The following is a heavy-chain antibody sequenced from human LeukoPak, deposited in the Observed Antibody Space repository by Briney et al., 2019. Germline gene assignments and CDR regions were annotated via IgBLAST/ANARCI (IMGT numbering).Heavy chain of an antibody. V-gene: IGHV1-24*01. CDR2: FDYEAAKT. D-gene: IGHD6-19*01. J-gene: IGHJ4*01. CDR1: GYTLTELS. CDR3: ASGDRSTGFYYFDY. Sequence: ASVKVSCKVSGYTLTELSIHWVRQAPGKGLEWMGGFDYEAAKTIYAQKFQGRVTMTEDTSTDTAYMELRSLRSDDTAVYYCASGDRSTGFYYFDYWGHGALVSVSS.